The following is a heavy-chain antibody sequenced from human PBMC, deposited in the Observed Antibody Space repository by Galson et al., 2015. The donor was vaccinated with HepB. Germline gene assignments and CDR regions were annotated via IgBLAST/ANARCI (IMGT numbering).Heavy chain of an antibody. CDR3: AKDLSADHGSTFDI. Sequence: SLRLSCAASGFTFSNFAVSWVRQAPGKGLEWVSAITDSGTTYYADSVKGRFTISRDNSKNTLFLQMNSLRADDTAVYFCAKDLSADHGSTFDIWGQGTMVTVSS. V-gene: IGHV3-23*01. CDR1: GFTFSNFA. D-gene: IGHD5/OR15-5a*01. J-gene: IGHJ3*02. CDR2: ITDSGTT.